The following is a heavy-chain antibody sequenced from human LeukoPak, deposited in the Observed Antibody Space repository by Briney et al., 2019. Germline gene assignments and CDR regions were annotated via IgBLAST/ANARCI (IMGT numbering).Heavy chain of an antibody. D-gene: IGHD4-23*01. CDR2: MYSGGRT. V-gene: IGHV3-66*01. Sequence: GGSLKLSCAASGFTVSSNYMSWVRQAPGKGLEWVSVMYSGGRTDYADSVKGRFTISRDNSKNTLYLQMNSLRAEDTAVYYCARDPYGGNWFDYWGQGTLVTVSS. J-gene: IGHJ4*02. CDR3: ARDPYGGNWFDY. CDR1: GFTVSSNY.